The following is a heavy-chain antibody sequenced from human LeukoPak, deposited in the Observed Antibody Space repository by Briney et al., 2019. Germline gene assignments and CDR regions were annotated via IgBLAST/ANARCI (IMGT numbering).Heavy chain of an antibody. CDR2: FIPMVGVA. J-gene: IGHJ6*02. CDR1: GSTFSRNS. Sequence: GASVKVSCKASGSTFSRNSISWVRQVPGQGPEWVGRFIPMVGVAAYAQKFQGRITITEDRSTNTAFMELSSLRSEDTAVYYCARVQAVGVPVAIDAYYSYGMDVWGQGTAVTVSS. CDR3: ARVQAVGVPVAIDAYYSYGMDV. V-gene: IGHV1-69*04. D-gene: IGHD2-2*02.